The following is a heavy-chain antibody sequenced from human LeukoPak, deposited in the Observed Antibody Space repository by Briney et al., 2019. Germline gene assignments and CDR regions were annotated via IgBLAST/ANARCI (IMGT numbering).Heavy chain of an antibody. CDR2: ISVYNGNT. CDR3: ARDRRGWTTENFDY. CDR1: GGTFSSYA. V-gene: IGHV1-18*01. J-gene: IGHJ4*02. D-gene: IGHD3/OR15-3a*01. Sequence: ASVKVSCKASGGTFSSYAISWVRQAPGQGPEWLGWISVYNGNTKYADNLQGRVTMTTDTSTSTAYMELRSLRSEDTAVYYCARDRRGWTTENFDYWGQGTLVTVSS.